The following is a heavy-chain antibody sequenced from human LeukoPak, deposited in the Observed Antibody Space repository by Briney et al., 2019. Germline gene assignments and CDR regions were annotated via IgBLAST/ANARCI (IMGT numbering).Heavy chain of an antibody. CDR2: IYYSGST. V-gene: IGHV4-31*03. CDR1: GGSISSGGYY. J-gene: IGHJ4*02. CDR3: ARGYDILTGPTSFDY. Sequence: PSQTLSLTCTVSGGSISSGGYYWSWIRQHPGKGREWIGYIYYSGSTYYNLSLKSRVTISVDTSKNQFSLKLSSVTAADTAVYYCARGYDILTGPTSFDYWGQGTLVTVSS. D-gene: IGHD3-9*01.